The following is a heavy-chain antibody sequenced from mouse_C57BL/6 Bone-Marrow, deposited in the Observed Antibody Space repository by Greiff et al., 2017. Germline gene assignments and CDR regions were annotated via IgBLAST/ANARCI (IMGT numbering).Heavy chain of an antibody. CDR1: GYTFTDYY. CDR3: ARKRAMDY. CDR2: INPYNGGT. J-gene: IGHJ4*01. Sequence: DVKLQESGPVLVKPGASVKMSCKASGYTFTDYYMNWVKQSHGKSLEWIGVINPYNGGTSSNQKFKGKATLTVDKSSSTAYMELNSLTSEDSAVYYCARKRAMDYLGQGTSVTVSS. V-gene: IGHV1-19*01.